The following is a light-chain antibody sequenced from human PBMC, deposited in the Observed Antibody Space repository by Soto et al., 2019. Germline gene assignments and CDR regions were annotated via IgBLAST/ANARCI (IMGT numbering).Light chain of an antibody. V-gene: IGKV1-5*03. CDR3: QEYKTGPGYN. CDR1: QSFGRW. Sequence: DIQMTQSPSTLSASVGDRVTITCRASQSFGRWLAWYQQKPGKAPELLIYKTSTLERGVPSRFSGSGSGTEFTLTISSLQPDDFATYYCQEYKTGPGYNFGQGNRLEIK. CDR2: KTS. J-gene: IGKJ2*01.